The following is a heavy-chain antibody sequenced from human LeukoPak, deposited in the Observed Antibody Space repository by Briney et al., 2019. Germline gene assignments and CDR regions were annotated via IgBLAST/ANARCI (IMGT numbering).Heavy chain of an antibody. J-gene: IGHJ4*02. CDR2: ISGPGGST. CDR3: GKPIYGSTWPFGH. V-gene: IGHV3-23*01. CDR1: GFTFSSYA. Sequence: GGSLRLSCAASGFTFSSYAMSWVRQAPGKGLEWVSAISGPGGSTYYADSVKGRFTISRDNSRNTLSLQMNNLRAEDTAVYYCGKPIYGSTWPFGHWGQGSLVTVSS. D-gene: IGHD6-13*01.